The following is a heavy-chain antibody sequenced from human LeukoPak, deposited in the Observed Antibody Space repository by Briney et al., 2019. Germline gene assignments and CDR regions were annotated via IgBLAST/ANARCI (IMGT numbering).Heavy chain of an antibody. V-gene: IGHV4-38-2*01. Sequence: PSETVFLTCSVSGYSISSGYYWGWIRQPPGKGREWLGSIYHSGSTYYNPSLKSRVTISVDTSKTQFSLKLSSVTAADTAVYYCARHALSSGYSYGLNFDYWGQGTLVTVSS. CDR1: GYSISSGYY. CDR2: IYHSGST. CDR3: ARHALSSGYSYGLNFDY. J-gene: IGHJ4*02. D-gene: IGHD5-18*01.